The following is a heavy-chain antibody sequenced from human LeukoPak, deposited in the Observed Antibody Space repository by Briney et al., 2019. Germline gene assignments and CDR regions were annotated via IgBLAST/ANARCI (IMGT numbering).Heavy chain of an antibody. Sequence: GGSLRLSCAASGFTFSSYNMNWVRQAPGKGLEWVSSISSSNSYIYYADSVKGRFTISRDNAKNSLYLQMNSLRAEDRAVYYCARGSDYYDFWSGDWGQGTLVTVSS. J-gene: IGHJ4*02. V-gene: IGHV3-21*01. CDR2: ISSSNSYI. CDR3: ARGSDYYDFWSGD. D-gene: IGHD3-3*01. CDR1: GFTFSSYN.